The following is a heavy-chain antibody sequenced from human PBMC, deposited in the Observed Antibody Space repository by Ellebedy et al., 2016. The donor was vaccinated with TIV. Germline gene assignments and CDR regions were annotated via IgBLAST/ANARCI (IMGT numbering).Heavy chain of an antibody. CDR3: VTAIPGGNAFFDY. CDR1: GYTFSTYD. D-gene: IGHD4-23*01. Sequence: AASVKVSCKTSGYTFSTYDINWVRQATGQGPEWMGWVNPNTGNTGYAQKFHGRVTMTRDTSIRTAYMELSSLRSEDTAVYYCVTAIPGGNAFFDYWGQGTLVTISS. V-gene: IGHV1-8*01. J-gene: IGHJ4*02. CDR2: VNPNTGNT.